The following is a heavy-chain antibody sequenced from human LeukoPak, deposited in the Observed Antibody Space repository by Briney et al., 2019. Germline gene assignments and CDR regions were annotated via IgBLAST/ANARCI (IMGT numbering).Heavy chain of an antibody. CDR2: INPNSGGT. CDR3: ARRPLYCSGGSCYGERGYFDY. V-gene: IGHV1-2*02. J-gene: IGHJ4*02. CDR1: GYTFTGYY. D-gene: IGHD2-15*01. Sequence: ASVKVSCKASGYTFTGYYMHWVRQAPGQGLEWMGWINPNSGGTNYAQKFQGRVTMTRDTSISTAYMELSRLRSDDTAVYYCARRPLYCSGGSCYGERGYFDYWGQGTLVTVSS.